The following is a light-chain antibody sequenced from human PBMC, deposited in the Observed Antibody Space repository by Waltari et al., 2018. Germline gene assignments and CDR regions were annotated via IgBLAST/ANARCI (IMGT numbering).Light chain of an antibody. CDR1: TYNLGTHYE. CDR2: ASV. J-gene: IGLJ2*01. Sequence: QSALTQQPSVSGAPGQRVNTSCSGSTYNLGTHYEQHWYQNHPGTAPKLLIFASVHRPSGVPDRFSGSKSGTSASLAITGLQAEDEADYYCQSYDRRVEVIFGGGTKLAVL. V-gene: IGLV1-40*01. CDR3: QSYDRRVEVI.